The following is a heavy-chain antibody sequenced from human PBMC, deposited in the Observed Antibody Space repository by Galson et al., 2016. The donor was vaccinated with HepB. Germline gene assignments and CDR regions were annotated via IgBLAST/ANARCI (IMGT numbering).Heavy chain of an antibody. Sequence: SLRLSCAASGFTFSNYAMSWVRQAPGKGLEWVSGISESGGPTSDTDSLKGRFTISRDNSRNMLFLQMTSMRAEDTAVYYCAKDRYDSSGARYDYWGQGTLVTVSS. CDR3: AKDRYDSSGARYDY. V-gene: IGHV3-23*01. D-gene: IGHD3-22*01. CDR2: ISESGGPT. J-gene: IGHJ4*02. CDR1: GFTFSNYA.